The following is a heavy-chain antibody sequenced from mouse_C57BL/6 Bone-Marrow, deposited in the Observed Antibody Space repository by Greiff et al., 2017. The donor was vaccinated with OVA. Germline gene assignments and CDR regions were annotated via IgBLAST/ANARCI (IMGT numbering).Heavy chain of an antibody. CDR1: GFTFSDYG. J-gene: IGHJ3*01. CDR3: ARGGDYGFFAY. CDR2: ISSGSSTI. D-gene: IGHD2-4*01. Sequence: EVQLVESGGGLVKPGGSLKLSCAASGFTFSDYGMHWVRQAPEKGLEWVAYISSGSSTIYYADTVKGRFTISRDNAKNTLFLQMTSLRSEDTAMYYCARGGDYGFFAYWGQGTLVTVSA. V-gene: IGHV5-17*01.